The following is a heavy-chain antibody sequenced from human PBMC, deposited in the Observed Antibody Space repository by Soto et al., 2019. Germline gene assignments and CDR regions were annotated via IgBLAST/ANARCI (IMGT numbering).Heavy chain of an antibody. CDR2: ISGSGGST. CDR1: GFTFSSYA. D-gene: IGHD3-9*01. CDR3: AKALDYDILTGYYGGDY. Sequence: GGSLRLSCAASGFTFSSYAMSWVRQAPGKGLEWVSAISGSGGSTYYADSVKGRFTISRDNSKNTLYLQMNSLRAEDTAVYYCAKALDYDILTGYYGGDYWGQGTLVTVSS. J-gene: IGHJ4*02. V-gene: IGHV3-23*01.